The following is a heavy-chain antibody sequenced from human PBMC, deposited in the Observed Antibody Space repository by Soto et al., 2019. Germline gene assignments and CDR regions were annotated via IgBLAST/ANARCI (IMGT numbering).Heavy chain of an antibody. V-gene: IGHV1-69*06. D-gene: IGHD3-9*01. J-gene: IGHJ6*02. Sequence: ASVKVSCKASGGTFSSYAISWVRQAPGQGLEWMGGIIPTFGTANYAQKFQGRVTITADKSTSTAYMELSSLRSEDTAVYYCVGPGLTGYTYYGMDVRGQGTTVTVSS. CDR3: VGPGLTGYTYYGMDV. CDR2: IIPTFGTA. CDR1: GGTFSSYA.